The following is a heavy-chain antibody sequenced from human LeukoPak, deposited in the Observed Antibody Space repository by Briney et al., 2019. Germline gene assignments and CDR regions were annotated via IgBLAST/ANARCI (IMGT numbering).Heavy chain of an antibody. Sequence: PGGSLRLSCAASGFTFSSYAMNWVRQSPEKGLEWIGEVSPGGYTNYNLSLKSRLIISTDTSANQLSLKLRSVTAADTALYYSARIRCDRGQDICYNHWAQGTLVTVSS. V-gene: IGHV4-34*01. CDR1: GFTFSSYA. D-gene: IGHD2-15*01. CDR2: VSPGGYT. CDR3: ARIRCDRGQDICYNH. J-gene: IGHJ5*02.